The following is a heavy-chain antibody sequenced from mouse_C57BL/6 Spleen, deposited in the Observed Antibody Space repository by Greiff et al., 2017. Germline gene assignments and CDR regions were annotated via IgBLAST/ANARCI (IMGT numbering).Heavy chain of an antibody. CDR1: GYAFSSSW. CDR2: IYPGDGDT. CDR3: ASSTVVASLYYYAMDY. J-gene: IGHJ4*01. Sequence: QVQLKQSGPELVKPGASVKISCKASGYAFSSSWMNWVKQRPGKGLEWIGRIYPGDGDTNYNGKFKGKATLTADKSSSTAYMQLSSLTSEDSAVYFCASSTVVASLYYYAMDYWGQGTSVTVSS. V-gene: IGHV1-82*01. D-gene: IGHD1-1*01.